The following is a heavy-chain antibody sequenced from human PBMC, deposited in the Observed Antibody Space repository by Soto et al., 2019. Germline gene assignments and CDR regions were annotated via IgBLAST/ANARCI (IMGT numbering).Heavy chain of an antibody. CDR2: ISAYNGNA. CDR1: GYTFTSYG. CDR3: ARDTWESTRGDYFYVMDV. J-gene: IGHJ6*02. V-gene: IGHV1-18*01. D-gene: IGHD1-26*01. Sequence: ASVKVSCKASGYTFTSYGISWVRQAPGHGLEWMGWISAYNGNAHYAQGLQGRVTVTTDTATSTAYLELGSLRSDDTAVYYCARDTWESTRGDYFYVMDVSGPGTTLTV.